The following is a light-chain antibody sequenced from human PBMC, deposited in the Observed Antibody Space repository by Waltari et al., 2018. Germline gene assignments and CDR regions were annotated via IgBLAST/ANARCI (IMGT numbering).Light chain of an antibody. Sequence: QSALTQPASVSGSPGQSITISCTRTSSYVGGYNYVPWYLQYPGKAPKLMIYDVGERPSGVSDRFSGSKSGNTASLTISGLQAEDEADYYCCSHARGNTFYVFGTGTKVTV. CDR3: CSHARGNTFYV. CDR1: SSYVGGYNY. J-gene: IGLJ1*01. V-gene: IGLV2-23*02. CDR2: DVG.